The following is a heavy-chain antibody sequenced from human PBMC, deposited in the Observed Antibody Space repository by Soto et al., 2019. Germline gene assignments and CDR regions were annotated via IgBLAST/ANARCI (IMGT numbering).Heavy chain of an antibody. Sequence: QVQLVESGGGVVQPGRSLRLSCAASGFTFSSYGMHWVRQAPGKGLEWVAVISYDGSNKYYADSVKGRFTISRDKSKSTLERQMISRRGEDTGVYYGAKTTGVTRTQPYNWFGPWGQGTLVTVSS. CDR3: AKTTGVTRTQPYNWFGP. D-gene: IGHD3-10*01. V-gene: IGHV3-30*18. CDR2: ISYDGSNK. CDR1: GFTFSSYG. J-gene: IGHJ5*02.